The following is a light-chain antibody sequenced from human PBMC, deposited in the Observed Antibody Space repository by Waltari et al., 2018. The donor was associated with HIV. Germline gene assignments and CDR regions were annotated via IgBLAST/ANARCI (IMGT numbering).Light chain of an antibody. J-gene: IGLJ2*01. CDR2: DRV. V-gene: IGLV1-51*01. CDR3: GAWDSSLSAGL. Sequence: QSVLTQPPSVSAAPGQKVTISCSGSSSNIGNNYVSWYQQLPGTAPKLLIYDRVKRPSGIPDRFSGSRLGTSATLGITGLQTGDEADYYCGAWDSSLSAGLFGGGTKLTVL. CDR1: SSNIGNNY.